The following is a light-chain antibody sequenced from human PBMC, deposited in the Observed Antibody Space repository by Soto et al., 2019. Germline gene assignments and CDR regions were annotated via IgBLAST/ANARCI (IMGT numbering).Light chain of an antibody. CDR2: KAS. Sequence: DIHMTLSTSTLSGSVGNRVTIACRASQTISSWLAWHQQKPGKAPKLLIYKASTLKSGVPSRFSGSGYGTEFNLTISSLQTDDFATYYCQHYNSYSEAFGQGTKVDIK. CDR1: QTISSW. J-gene: IGKJ1*01. CDR3: QHYNSYSEA. V-gene: IGKV1-5*03.